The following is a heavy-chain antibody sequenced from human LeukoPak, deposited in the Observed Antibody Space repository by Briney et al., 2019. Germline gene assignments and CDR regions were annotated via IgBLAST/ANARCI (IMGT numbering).Heavy chain of an antibody. Sequence: PGGSLRLSCVGSGFTFSDAGMSWFRQAPGKGLEWVGRIKSKSDVGTIDYAAPVKGRFTISRDDSRNTLYLQMNSLKTEDTAVYYCTTRRQDGWWGQGTLVTVS. CDR1: GFTFSDAG. V-gene: IGHV3-15*01. CDR2: IKSKSDVGTI. J-gene: IGHJ4*02. D-gene: IGHD2-15*01. CDR3: TTRRQDGW.